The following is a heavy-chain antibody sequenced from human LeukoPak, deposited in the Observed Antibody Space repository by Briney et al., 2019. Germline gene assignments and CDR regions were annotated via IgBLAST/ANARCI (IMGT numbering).Heavy chain of an antibody. CDR2: INPNSGGT. D-gene: IGHD7-27*01. Sequence: ASVKVSCKASGYTFTGFYVHWVRQAPGQGLEWMGWINPNSGGTNYAQKFQGRVTMTRDTSISTAYMELNRLRSDDTAVFYCAAHPRTGETIFDYWGQGTLVTVSS. V-gene: IGHV1-2*02. J-gene: IGHJ4*02. CDR3: AAHPRTGETIFDY. CDR1: GYTFTGFY.